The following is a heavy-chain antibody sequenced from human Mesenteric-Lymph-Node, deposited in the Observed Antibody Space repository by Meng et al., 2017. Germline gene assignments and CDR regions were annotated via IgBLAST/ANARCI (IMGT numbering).Heavy chain of an antibody. CDR2: GYQNGNT. CDR1: GYSISSGYF. D-gene: IGHD2-2*01. Sequence: SETLSLTCSVSGYSISSGYFWGWIRQPPGKGLEWIGSGYQNGNTYYNPSLKSRLTISLDMSKNQFSLKLNSVTAADTAVYYCARGGALVVPAAMPYYYYGMDVWGQGTTVTVSS. J-gene: IGHJ6*02. V-gene: IGHV4-38-2*02. CDR3: ARGGALVVPAAMPYYYYGMDV.